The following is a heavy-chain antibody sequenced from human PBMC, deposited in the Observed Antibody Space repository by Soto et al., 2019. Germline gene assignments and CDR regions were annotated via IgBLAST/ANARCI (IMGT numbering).Heavy chain of an antibody. CDR1: GGSVSSGSYY. CDR2: IYYSGIT. V-gene: IGHV4-61*01. CDR3: ARSPYDYVWGKTGLDDY. J-gene: IGHJ4*02. D-gene: IGHD3-16*01. Sequence: PSETLSLTCTVSGGSVSSGSYYWSWIRQPPGKGLEWIGYIYYSGITNYNPSLKSRVTISVDTSKNQFSLKLSSVTAADTAVYYCARSPYDYVWGKTGLDDYWGQGTLVTVSS.